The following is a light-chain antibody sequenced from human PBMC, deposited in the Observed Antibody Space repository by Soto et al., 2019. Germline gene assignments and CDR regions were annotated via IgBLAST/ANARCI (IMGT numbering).Light chain of an antibody. Sequence: DIQMTQSPPSLSASVGDSVTITCRASQGINNYLAWYQQKPGKVPVLLIYSASTLKSGVPSRFSGRGAGTDFTLTISSLQPEDFATYYCQKYDRAPRTFGQGTKVDIK. CDR2: SAS. J-gene: IGKJ1*01. CDR3: QKYDRAPRT. CDR1: QGINNY. V-gene: IGKV1-27*01.